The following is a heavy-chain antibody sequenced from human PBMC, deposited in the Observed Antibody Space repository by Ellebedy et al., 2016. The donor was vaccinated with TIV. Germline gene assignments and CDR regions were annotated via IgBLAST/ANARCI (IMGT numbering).Heavy chain of an antibody. CDR2: IWYDGSNK. Sequence: PGGSLRLSCAASGFTFSSYGMHWVRQAPGKGLEWVAVIWYDGSNKYYADSVKGRFTISRDNSKTTLYLQMNTLRAEDTAVYYCAREAGSGSSDYWGQGTLVTVSS. CDR1: GFTFSSYG. CDR3: AREAGSGSSDY. J-gene: IGHJ4*02. V-gene: IGHV3-33*01. D-gene: IGHD6-19*01.